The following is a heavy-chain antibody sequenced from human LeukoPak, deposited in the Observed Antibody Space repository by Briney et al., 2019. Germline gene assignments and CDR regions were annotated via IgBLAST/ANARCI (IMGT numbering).Heavy chain of an antibody. CDR2: VNHSGST. CDR1: GGSXXXXX. CDR3: ARSSYYDSSGYYVPY. V-gene: IGHV4-34*01. Sequence: SETLSLTXAVYGGSXXXXXXXXIRQXPGXXXXXXXEVNHSGSTXYNPSLXXXXTXSAXTSKNQFSLKLSSVTAAXTAVYFCARSSYYDSSGYYVPYWGQGTLVTVSS. D-gene: IGHD3-22*01. J-gene: IGHJ4*02.